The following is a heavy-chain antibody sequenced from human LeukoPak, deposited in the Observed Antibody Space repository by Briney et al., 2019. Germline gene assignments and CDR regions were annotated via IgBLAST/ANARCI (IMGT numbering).Heavy chain of an antibody. V-gene: IGHV3-33*01. CDR2: IWYDGSNK. CDR3: ARDGYCSGGSCYTYPPFYYYYGMDV. J-gene: IGHJ6*02. CDR1: GFTFSSYG. D-gene: IGHD2-15*01. Sequence: GGSLRLSCAASGFTFSSYGMHWVRQAPGKGLEWVAVIWYDGSNKYYADSVKGRFTISRDNSKNTLYLQMNSLRAEDTAVYYCARDGYCSGGSCYTYPPFYYYYGMDVRGQGTTVTVSS.